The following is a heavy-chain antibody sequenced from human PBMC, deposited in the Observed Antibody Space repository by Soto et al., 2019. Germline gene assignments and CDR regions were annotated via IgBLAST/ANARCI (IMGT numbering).Heavy chain of an antibody. V-gene: IGHV3-13*01. D-gene: IGHD3-10*01. CDR3: ARGRSFSYDSTPPPMFDP. Sequence: WSLRLSCAGYGFTFSTFDIHWVRQAPGKGLEWVSGIGTLSDTFYAASVQGRFTISRQNAKNSVYLQINSLRAGDTAFYYCARGRSFSYDSTPPPMFDPWGQGTLVTVSS. CDR1: GFTFSTFD. CDR2: IGTLSDT. J-gene: IGHJ5*02.